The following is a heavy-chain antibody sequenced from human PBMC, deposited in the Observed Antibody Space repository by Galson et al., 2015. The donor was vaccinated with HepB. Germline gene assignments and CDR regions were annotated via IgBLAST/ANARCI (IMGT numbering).Heavy chain of an antibody. CDR3: ARELDCSSTSCYSYCYYGMDV. Sequence: CAISGDSVSSNSAAWNWIRQSPSRGLEWLGRTYYRSKWYNDYAVSVKSRITINPDTSKNQFSLQLNSVTPEDTAVYYCARELDCSSTSCYSYCYYGMDVWGQGTTVTVSS. V-gene: IGHV6-1*01. CDR2: TYYRSKWYN. J-gene: IGHJ6*02. D-gene: IGHD2-2*01. CDR1: GDSVSSNSAA.